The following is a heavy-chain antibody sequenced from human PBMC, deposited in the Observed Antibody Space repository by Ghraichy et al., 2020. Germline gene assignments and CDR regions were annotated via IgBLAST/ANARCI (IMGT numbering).Heavy chain of an antibody. CDR2: ISSSSSTI. Sequence: GGSLRLSCAASGFTFSSYSMNWVRQAPGKGLEWVSYISSSSSTIYYADSVKGRFTISRDNAKNSLYLQMNSLRDEDTAVYYCARDVDIVVVPAAIHHYYYYGMDVWGQGTTVTVSS. V-gene: IGHV3-48*02. D-gene: IGHD2-2*03. CDR3: ARDVDIVVVPAAIHHYYYYGMDV. J-gene: IGHJ6*02. CDR1: GFTFSSYS.